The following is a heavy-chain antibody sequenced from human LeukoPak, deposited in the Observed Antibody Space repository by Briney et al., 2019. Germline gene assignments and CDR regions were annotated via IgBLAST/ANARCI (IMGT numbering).Heavy chain of an antibody. CDR3: ARDCSNSSSWFDY. CDR2: INPNSGGT. Sequence: ASVKVSCTASGYTFTGYYMHWVRQAPGQGLEWMGWINPNSGGTNYAQKFQGRVTMTRDTSISTAYMELSRLRSDDTAMYYCARDCSNSSSWFDYWGQGTLVTVSS. V-gene: IGHV1-2*02. CDR1: GYTFTGYY. J-gene: IGHJ4*02. D-gene: IGHD6-13*01.